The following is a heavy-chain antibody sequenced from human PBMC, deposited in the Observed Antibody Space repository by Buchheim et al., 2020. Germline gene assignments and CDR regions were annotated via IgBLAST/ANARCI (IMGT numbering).Heavy chain of an antibody. CDR2: ISSSSSST. V-gene: IGHV3-11*06. Sequence: QVQLVESGGGLVKPGGSLRLSCAASGFSFSDYYMSWIRKAPGKGLELISYISSSSSSTNYADSVKGRFTISRDNAKNSMYLQMNSLRVEDTAVYYCARAPYGSGSYYVAYYFDSWGQGTL. CDR3: ARAPYGSGSYYVAYYFDS. CDR1: GFSFSDYY. J-gene: IGHJ4*02. D-gene: IGHD3-10*01.